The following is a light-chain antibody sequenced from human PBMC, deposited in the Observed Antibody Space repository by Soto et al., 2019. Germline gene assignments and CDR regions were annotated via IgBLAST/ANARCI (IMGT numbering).Light chain of an antibody. J-gene: IGKJ5*01. CDR3: QKYSSVIT. CDR1: RGISIF. CDR2: AAS. V-gene: IGKV1-27*01. Sequence: DIQMTQSPSSLSASVGDRVTITCRASRGISIFLAWYKQKPGKVPKLLISAASTLQSGVPSRFSGSGSGTDFTLTITSLQPEDVATYYCQKYSSVITFGQGTRLEIK.